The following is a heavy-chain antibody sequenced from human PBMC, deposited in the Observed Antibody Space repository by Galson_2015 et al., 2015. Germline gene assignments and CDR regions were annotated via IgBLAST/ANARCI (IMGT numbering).Heavy chain of an antibody. D-gene: IGHD6-19*01. CDR3: ARDLREAGTPTPDY. Sequence: SLRLSCAASGFTFSSYGMHWVRQAPGKGLEWVSYISSSSSYTNYADSVKGRFTISRDNAKNSLYLQMNSLRAEDTAVYYCARDLREAGTPTPDYWGQGTLVTVSS. J-gene: IGHJ4*02. CDR1: GFTFSSYG. CDR2: ISSSSSYT. V-gene: IGHV3-21*05.